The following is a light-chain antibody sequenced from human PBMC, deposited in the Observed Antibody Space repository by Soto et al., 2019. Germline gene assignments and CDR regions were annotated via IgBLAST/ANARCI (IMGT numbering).Light chain of an antibody. CDR1: SSDIGSHNI. CDR2: EAT. CDR3: CSYAGSDTWA. J-gene: IGLJ2*01. V-gene: IGLV2-23*01. Sequence: QSALTQPASVSGSPGQSITTPCTGTSSDIGSHNIVSWFQQHPGKASKLIIHEATKRPSGVSNRFSGSKSGNTASLTISGLQAEDEADYHCCSYAGSDTWAFGGGTKLTVL.